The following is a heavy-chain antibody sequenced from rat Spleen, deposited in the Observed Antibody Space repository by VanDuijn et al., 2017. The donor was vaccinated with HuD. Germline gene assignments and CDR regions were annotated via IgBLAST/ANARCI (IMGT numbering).Heavy chain of an antibody. V-gene: IGHV5-31*01. J-gene: IGHJ3*01. Sequence: EVQLVESGGGLVQPGRSLKLSCVASGFTFNNYWMTWVRQAPGMGLEWVASITNASGRTYYPDSVKGRFTISRDTAQNTLYLQMNSLRSEDTATYYCARHSNNSGWFAYWGQGTLVTVSS. CDR1: GFTFNNYW. D-gene: IGHD1-10*01. CDR2: ITNASGRT. CDR3: ARHSNNSGWFAY.